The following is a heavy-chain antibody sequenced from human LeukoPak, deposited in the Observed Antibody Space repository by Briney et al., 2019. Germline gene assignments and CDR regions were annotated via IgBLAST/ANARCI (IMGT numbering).Heavy chain of an antibody. CDR2: IDHRGRA. D-gene: IGHD5-18*01. J-gene: IGHJ6*04. V-gene: IGHV4-34*01. Sequence: SETLSPTCAVYGTSFSGYYWSWIRQPPGKGLEWIGEIDHRGRAKYNPSLKSRVSASIDTSKNQFSLNLSSVTAADTAVYYCARDVDTALMDVWGEGTTVIVSS. CDR3: ARDVDTALMDV. CDR1: GTSFSGYY.